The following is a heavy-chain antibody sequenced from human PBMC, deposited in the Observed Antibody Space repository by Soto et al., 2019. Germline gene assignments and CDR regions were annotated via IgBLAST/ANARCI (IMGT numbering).Heavy chain of an antibody. D-gene: IGHD3-22*01. CDR3: ARGYWDDSSGYERRTLNEFDY. CDR2: ISSSSSTI. J-gene: IGHJ4*02. CDR1: GFTFSSYS. Sequence: GGSLRLSCAASGFTFSSYSMNWVRQAPGKGLEWVSYISSSSSTIYYADSVKGRFTISRDNAKNSLYLQMNSLRDEDTAVYYCARGYWDDSSGYERRTLNEFDYWGQGTLVTVSS. V-gene: IGHV3-48*02.